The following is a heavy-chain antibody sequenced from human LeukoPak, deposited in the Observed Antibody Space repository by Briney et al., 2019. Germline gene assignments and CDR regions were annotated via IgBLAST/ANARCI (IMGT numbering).Heavy chain of an antibody. CDR1: GFTFSEAG. V-gene: IGHV3-15*01. D-gene: IGHD5-12*01. J-gene: IGHJ4*02. CDR3: ATGVGTIDF. CDR2: IKKKKDGGTT. Sequence: GGSLRLSCAASGFTFSEAGMSWVRQAPGKGLEWVGRIKKKKDGGTTDYAAPVKHRFTISRDDSEDTLYLRMYSLKIEDTAIYYCATGVGTIDFWGQGTLLTVSS.